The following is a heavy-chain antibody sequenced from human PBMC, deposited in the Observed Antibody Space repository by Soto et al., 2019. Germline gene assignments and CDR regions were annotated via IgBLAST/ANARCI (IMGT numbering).Heavy chain of an antibody. D-gene: IGHD6-19*01. V-gene: IGHV3-23*01. J-gene: IGHJ4*02. CDR1: GFTFSSYA. CDR3: AKARIAVADNKTDY. CDR2: ISGSGGST. Sequence: GSLMLSWAASGFTFSSYAMSLVRQAPGKGLEWVSAISGSGGSTYYADSVKGRFTISRDNSKNTLYLQMNSLRAEDTAVYYCAKARIAVADNKTDYWGQGTLVTVSS.